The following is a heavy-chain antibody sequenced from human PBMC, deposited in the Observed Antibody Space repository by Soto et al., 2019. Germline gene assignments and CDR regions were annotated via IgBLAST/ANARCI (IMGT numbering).Heavy chain of an antibody. CDR3: ARSGYSYGPNPLLY. D-gene: IGHD5-18*01. CDR1: GGSISSGGFY. CDR2: IYYSGST. V-gene: IGHV4-31*03. Sequence: SETLSLTRTVSGGSISSGGFYWSWIRPPPGKGLEWIGYIYYSGSTYYNPSLKSRVTISVDTSKNQFSLKLSSVTAADTAVYYCARSGYSYGPNPLLYWGQGTLVTVSS. J-gene: IGHJ4*02.